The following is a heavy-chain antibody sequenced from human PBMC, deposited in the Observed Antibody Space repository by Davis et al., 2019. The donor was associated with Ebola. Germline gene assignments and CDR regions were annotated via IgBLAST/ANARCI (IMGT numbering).Heavy chain of an antibody. D-gene: IGHD4-23*01. CDR2: ISSSSPTI. CDR1: GFSFSGYR. V-gene: IGHV3-48*02. CDR3: ARDSTTVVSQKQLDY. Sequence: PGGSLRLSCAASGFSFSGYRMNWVRQAPGKGLEWVSYISSSSPTIYLADSVKGRFTISRDNAKNSLYLQMNSLRDEDTAVYYCARDSTTVVSQKQLDYWGQGTLVTVSS. J-gene: IGHJ4*02.